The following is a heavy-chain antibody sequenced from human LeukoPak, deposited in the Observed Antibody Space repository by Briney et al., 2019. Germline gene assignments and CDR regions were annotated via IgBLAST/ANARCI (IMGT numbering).Heavy chain of an antibody. V-gene: IGHV3-74*01. J-gene: IGHJ4*02. CDR2: IVPDGRST. D-gene: IGHD6-6*01. Sequence: GGSLRLSCAASGFTFSSYWMHWVRQAPGKGLVWVSRIVPDGRSTSSADSVKGRFTISRDNAKNTLYLQMNSLRAEDTAVYYCVSGYSSSSVYFDSWSQGILVTVSS. CDR1: GFTFSSYW. CDR3: VSGYSSSSVYFDS.